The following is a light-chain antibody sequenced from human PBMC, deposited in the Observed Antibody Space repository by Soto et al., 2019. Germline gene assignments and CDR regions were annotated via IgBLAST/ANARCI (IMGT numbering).Light chain of an antibody. CDR3: QQYHNSPRT. J-gene: IGKJ1*01. V-gene: IGKV3-20*01. CDR1: QSVGGSS. CDR2: DTS. Sequence: ENLLKQSPGTLSLSPGERATLSCRASQSVGGSSLAWYQQRPGQAPRLLIYDTSNRATGIPDRFSGSGSGTDFTLTISRLEPEDFAVYYCQQYHNSPRTFGQGTKVDIK.